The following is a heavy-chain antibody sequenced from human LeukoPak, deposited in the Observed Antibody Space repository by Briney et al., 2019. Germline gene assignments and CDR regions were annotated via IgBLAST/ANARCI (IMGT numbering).Heavy chain of an antibody. Sequence: SETLSLTCSVSGASINSHWRSWIRQPPGRGLEWIAYIHHSGETNYNPSLKSRVTISLDTSKNQVSLMLTSVTAADTAVYLCATHVLFDSNHYSYWFDPWGQGTLVTVSS. CDR2: IHHSGET. CDR1: GASINSHW. J-gene: IGHJ5*02. V-gene: IGHV4-59*08. D-gene: IGHD5/OR15-5a*01. CDR3: ATHVLFDSNHYSYWFDP.